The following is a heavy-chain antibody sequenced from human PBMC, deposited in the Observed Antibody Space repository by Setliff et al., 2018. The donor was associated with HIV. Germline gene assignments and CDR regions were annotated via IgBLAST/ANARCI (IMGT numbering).Heavy chain of an antibody. J-gene: IGHJ4*02. D-gene: IGHD3-3*01. CDR2: IHYSGNT. V-gene: IGHV4-31*03. CDR3: ARGGLGVVTSFDS. Sequence: SETLSLTCTVSGGSISSGGYYWSWIRQHPGKGLEWIGYIHYSGNTYNNPSLNSRISISVDMSKNKFSPKLSSLTAADTAVYYCARGGLGVVTSFDSWGPGTLVTVS. CDR1: GGSISSGGYY.